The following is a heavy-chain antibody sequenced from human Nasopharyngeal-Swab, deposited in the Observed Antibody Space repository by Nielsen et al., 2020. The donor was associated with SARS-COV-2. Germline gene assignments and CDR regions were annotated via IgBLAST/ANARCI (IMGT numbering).Heavy chain of an antibody. V-gene: IGHV3-30*02. Sequence: GESLKISCAASGFTFSSYGMQWVRQPPGKGLEWVAFIRYDGSNKYYADSVKGRFTISRDNSKNTLYLQMNSLRAEDAAVYYCAKERNIVVVIAFYYMDVWGKGTTVTVSS. CDR1: GFTFSSYG. D-gene: IGHD2-21*01. CDR3: AKERNIVVVIAFYYMDV. J-gene: IGHJ6*03. CDR2: IRYDGSNK.